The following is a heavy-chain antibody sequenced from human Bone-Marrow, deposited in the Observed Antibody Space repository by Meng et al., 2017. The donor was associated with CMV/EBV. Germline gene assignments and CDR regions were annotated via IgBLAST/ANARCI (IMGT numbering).Heavy chain of an antibody. D-gene: IGHD2-2*02. CDR1: GGSISSSSYY. V-gene: IGHV4-39*07. CDR3: ARGGGIVVVPAAIREKEFDP. Sequence: GSLRLSCTVSGGSISSSSYYWGWIRQPPGKGLEWIGSIYYSGSTYYNPSLKSRVTISVDTSKNQFSLKLSSVTAADTAVYYCARGGGIVVVPAAIREKEFDPWGQGTRVTGSS. CDR2: IYYSGST. J-gene: IGHJ5*02.